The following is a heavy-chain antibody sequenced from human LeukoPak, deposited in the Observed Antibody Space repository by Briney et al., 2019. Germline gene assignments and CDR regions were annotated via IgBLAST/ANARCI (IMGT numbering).Heavy chain of an antibody. D-gene: IGHD5-12*01. CDR2: ISYDGSNK. Sequence: GGSLRLSCAASGFTFSSYGMHWVRQAPGKGLEWVAVISYDGSNKYYADSVKGRFTISRDNSKNTLYLQMNSLRAEDTAVYYCARDFGYGGYFDYWGQGTLVTVSS. V-gene: IGHV3-30*03. J-gene: IGHJ4*02. CDR3: ARDFGYGGYFDY. CDR1: GFTFSSYG.